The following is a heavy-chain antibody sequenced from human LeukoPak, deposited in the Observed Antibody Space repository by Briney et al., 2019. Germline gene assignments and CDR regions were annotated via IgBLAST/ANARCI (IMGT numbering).Heavy chain of an antibody. V-gene: IGHV3-7*01. Sequence: TGGSLRLSCEGFEFIFFKYSMSWVRQVPGKGLEWVANIDEDGDERYYLDSVKGRFTISRDNAKNSVYLQMNSLRPEDTAVYFCARRGSYYYQMDVWGKGTTVIVSS. CDR3: ARRGSYYYQMDV. CDR1: EFIFFKYS. J-gene: IGHJ6*03. D-gene: IGHD3-10*01. CDR2: IDEDGDER.